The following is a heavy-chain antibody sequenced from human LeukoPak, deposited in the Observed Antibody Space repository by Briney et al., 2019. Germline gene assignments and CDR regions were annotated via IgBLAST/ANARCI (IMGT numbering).Heavy chain of an antibody. CDR2: ISWNSGSI. CDR1: GFTFDDYA. CDR3: AKAPTPDYYDSSGYFDY. V-gene: IGHV3-9*01. D-gene: IGHD3-22*01. J-gene: IGHJ4*02. Sequence: GGSLRLSCAASGFTFDDYAMHWVRQAPGKGLEWVSGISWNSGSIGYADSVKGRFTISRDNAKNSLYLQMNSLRAEDTALYYCAKAPTPDYYDSSGYFDYWGQGTLVTVSS.